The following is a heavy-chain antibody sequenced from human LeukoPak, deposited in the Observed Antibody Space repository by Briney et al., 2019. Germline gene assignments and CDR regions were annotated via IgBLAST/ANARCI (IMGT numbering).Heavy chain of an antibody. CDR3: ATSPYSYGSGSYYLWRY. CDR1: GFTFSSYG. J-gene: IGHJ4*02. V-gene: IGHV3-30*02. Sequence: GGSLRLSCAASGFTFSSYGMHWVRQAPGKGLEWVAFIRYDGSNEYYADSVKGRFTISRDNSKNTLYVQMNSLRGEDTAVYYCATSPYSYGSGSYYLWRYWGQGTLVTVSS. CDR2: IRYDGSNE. D-gene: IGHD3-10*01.